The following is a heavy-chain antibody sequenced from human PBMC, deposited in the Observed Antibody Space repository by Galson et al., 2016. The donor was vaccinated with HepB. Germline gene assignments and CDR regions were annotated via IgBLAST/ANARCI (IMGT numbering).Heavy chain of an antibody. V-gene: IGHV3-30*03. CDR3: ARGLRWYWYLDL. CDR2: ISTDESNK. D-gene: IGHD4-23*01. J-gene: IGHJ2*01. CDR1: GFILSTYG. Sequence: SLRLSCAASGFILSTYGMHWVRKAPGKGLERVALISTDESNKYYGDSVKGRFTISRDNSKNTLYLQMKSLRADDTAVYYCARGLRWYWYLDLWGRGTLVTVAS.